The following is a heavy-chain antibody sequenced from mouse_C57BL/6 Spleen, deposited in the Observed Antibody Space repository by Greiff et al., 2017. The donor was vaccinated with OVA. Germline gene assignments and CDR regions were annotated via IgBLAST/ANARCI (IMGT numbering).Heavy chain of an antibody. CDR3: ARSIYSNSYFDV. CDR2: IHPNRGST. V-gene: IGHV1-64*01. D-gene: IGHD2-5*01. CDR1: GYTFTSYW. J-gene: IGHJ1*03. Sequence: QVQLKQPGAELVKPGASVKLSCKASGYTFTSYWMHWVKQRPGQGLEWIGMIHPNRGSTNYNEKFKSKATLTVDKSSSTAYMQLSSLTAEDSAVYYCARSIYSNSYFDVWGTGTTVTVSS.